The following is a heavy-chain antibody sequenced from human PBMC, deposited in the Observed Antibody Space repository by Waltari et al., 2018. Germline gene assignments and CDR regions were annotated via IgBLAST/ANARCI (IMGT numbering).Heavy chain of an antibody. CDR1: GFTFSNYW. V-gene: IGHV3-74*01. CDR2: LNVDGSRT. J-gene: IGHJ4*02. CDR3: TRGEINYSRFDY. Sequence: EVQLVESGGDLVQPGGSLRLSCAASGFTFSNYWMHWVRQAPGKGLAWVSRLNVDGSRTVYANSVAGRFTISRDNAKNTVYLEMSGLRAEDTAVYYCTRGEINYSRFDYWGQGSLVTVSS. D-gene: IGHD4-4*01.